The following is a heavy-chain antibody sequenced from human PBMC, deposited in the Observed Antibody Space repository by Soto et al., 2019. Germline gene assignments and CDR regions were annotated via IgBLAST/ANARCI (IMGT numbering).Heavy chain of an antibody. CDR1: GYTFTSYA. CDR3: ARDYCSSTSCYSHYYGMDG. CDR2: INAGNGNT. D-gene: IGHD2-2*01. V-gene: IGHV1-3*01. J-gene: IGHJ6*02. Sequence: GASVKVSCKASGYTFTSYAMHWVRQAPGQRLEWMGWINAGNGNTKYSQKFQGRVTITRDTSASTAYMELSSLRSEDTAVYYCARDYCSSTSCYSHYYGMDGWGQGTTVTVSS.